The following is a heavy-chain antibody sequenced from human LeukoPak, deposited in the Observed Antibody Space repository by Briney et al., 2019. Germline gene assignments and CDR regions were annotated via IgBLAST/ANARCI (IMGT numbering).Heavy chain of an antibody. V-gene: IGHV3-7*01. Sequence: GGSLRLSCADSGFTFSSYWMSWVRQAPGKGLEWVANINQDGTEKYYVDSVRGRFTISRDNAKNSLYLQMNSLRAEDTAVYYCARSRVTTSAFDIWGQGTMVTVSS. D-gene: IGHD5-12*01. CDR3: ARSRVTTSAFDI. CDR2: INQDGTEK. J-gene: IGHJ3*02. CDR1: GFTFSSYW.